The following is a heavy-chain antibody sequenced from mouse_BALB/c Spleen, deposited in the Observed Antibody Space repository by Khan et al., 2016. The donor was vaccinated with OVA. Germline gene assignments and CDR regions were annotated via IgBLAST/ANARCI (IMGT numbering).Heavy chain of an antibody. Sequence: QVQLQQSGAELARPGASVKMSCTASGYTFTSYTMHWINQRPGQALEWIGYIIPSSGYTNYNPKFRDKATLTADKSSSTAYIQLSSLTSEDSAVHDGARAACDGRSSFLDYWGPGTTLTVSP. CDR1: GYTFTSYT. V-gene: IGHV1-4*01. D-gene: IGHD1-1*01. CDR3: ARAACDGRSSFLDY. CDR2: IIPSSGYT. J-gene: IGHJ2*01.